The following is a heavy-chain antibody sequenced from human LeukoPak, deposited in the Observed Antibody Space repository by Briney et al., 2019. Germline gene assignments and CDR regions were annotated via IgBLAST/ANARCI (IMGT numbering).Heavy chain of an antibody. CDR1: GFTFGDYG. J-gene: IGHJ4*02. Sequence: GGSTRLSCAASGFTFGDYGLSWVRQAPGKGLEWVAIIKQDGSEKYYVDSVKGRFTISRDNAKNSLYLQMSSLRADDTAVYYCARDRGSYWGQGTLVTVYS. CDR2: IKQDGSEK. CDR3: ARDRGSY. D-gene: IGHD3-10*01. V-gene: IGHV3-7*01.